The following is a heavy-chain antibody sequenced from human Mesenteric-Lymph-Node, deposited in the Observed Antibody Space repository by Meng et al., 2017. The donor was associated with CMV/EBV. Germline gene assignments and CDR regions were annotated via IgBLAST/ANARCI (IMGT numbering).Heavy chain of an antibody. D-gene: IGHD4-23*01. J-gene: IGHJ4*02. CDR3: ARHQRWLKSEGGFNY. Sequence: QVQLPQWGAGLLKPSGTLSLTGAVYGGSFSGYYWSWIRQPPGKGLEWIGEINHSGSTNYNPSLKSRVTISVDTSKNQFSLKLSSVTAADTAVYYCARHQRWLKSEGGFNYWGQGTLVTVSS. CDR2: INHSGST. CDR1: GGSFSGYY. V-gene: IGHV4-34*01.